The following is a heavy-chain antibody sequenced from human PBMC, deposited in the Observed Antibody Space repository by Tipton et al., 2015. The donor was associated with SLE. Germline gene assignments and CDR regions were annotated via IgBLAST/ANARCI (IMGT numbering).Heavy chain of an antibody. D-gene: IGHD3-3*01. CDR3: AGGVNYDFFRSPHAYFDY. Sequence: TLSLTCTVSGGSISSGSYYWSWIWQPAGKGLEWIGRIYTSGSTNYNPSLKSRVTISVDTSKKQFSLKLSSVTAADTAVYYCAGGVNYDFFRSPHAYFDYWGQGTLVTVSS. CDR2: IYTSGST. V-gene: IGHV4-61*02. J-gene: IGHJ4*02. CDR1: GGSISSGSYY.